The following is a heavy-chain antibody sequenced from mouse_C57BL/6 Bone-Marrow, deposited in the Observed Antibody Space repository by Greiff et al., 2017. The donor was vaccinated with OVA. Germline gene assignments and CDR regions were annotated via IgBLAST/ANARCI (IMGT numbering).Heavy chain of an antibody. J-gene: IGHJ1*03. Sequence: QVQLQQPGAELVRPGSSVKLSCKASGYTFTSYWMHWVKQRPIQGLEWIGNIDPSDSETHYNQKFKDKATLTVDKSSSTAYMQLSSLTSEDSAVYYCAAITTVPLNVWGTWTTVTVSS. CDR2: IDPSDSET. CDR3: AAITTVPLNV. V-gene: IGHV1-52*01. CDR1: GYTFTSYW. D-gene: IGHD1-1*01.